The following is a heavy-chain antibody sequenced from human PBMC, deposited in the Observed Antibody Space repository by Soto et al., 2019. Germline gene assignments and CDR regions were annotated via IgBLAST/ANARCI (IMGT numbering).Heavy chain of an antibody. J-gene: IGHJ1*01. V-gene: IGHV3-33*01. D-gene: IGHD6-19*01. CDR2: IWYDGSNK. Sequence: QVQLVESGGGVVQPGRSLRLSCAASGFTFSSYGMHWVRQAPGKGLEWVAVIWYDGSNKYYADSVKGRLTISRDNSKNTLYLQMNSLRAEDTAVYYCARAIIAVAGTSGFQHWGQGTLVTVSS. CDR1: GFTFSSYG. CDR3: ARAIIAVAGTSGFQH.